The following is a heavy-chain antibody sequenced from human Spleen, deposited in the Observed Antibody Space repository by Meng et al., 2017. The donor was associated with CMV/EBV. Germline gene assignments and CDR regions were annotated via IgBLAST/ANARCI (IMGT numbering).Heavy chain of an antibody. Sequence: GGSLRLSCAASGFTFSSYAMSWVRQAPGKGLEWVSAISGSGGSTYYADSVKGRFTISRDNSKNTLYLQMNSLRAEDTAVYYCAKDRKPYDFWSGYYPNYFDYWGQGTLVTVSS. V-gene: IGHV3-23*01. CDR2: ISGSGGST. CDR3: AKDRKPYDFWSGYYPNYFDY. CDR1: GFTFSSYA. D-gene: IGHD3-3*01. J-gene: IGHJ4*02.